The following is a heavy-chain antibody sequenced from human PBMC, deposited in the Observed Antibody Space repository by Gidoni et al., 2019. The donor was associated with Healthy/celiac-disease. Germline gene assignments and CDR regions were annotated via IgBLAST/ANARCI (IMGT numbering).Heavy chain of an antibody. J-gene: IGHJ4*02. D-gene: IGHD2-21*01. CDR3: AKQCGRPIFVRTTFDY. V-gene: IGHV3-23*01. CDR2: ISGGGGST. CDR1: GFTFSSYA. Sequence: EVQLLESGGGLVQPGGSLRLSCAASGFTFSSYAMSWVRQAPGKGLEWVSAISGGGGSTYYADSVKGRFTISRDNSKNTLYLQMNSLRAEDTAVYYCAKQCGRPIFVRTTFDYWGQGTLVTVSS.